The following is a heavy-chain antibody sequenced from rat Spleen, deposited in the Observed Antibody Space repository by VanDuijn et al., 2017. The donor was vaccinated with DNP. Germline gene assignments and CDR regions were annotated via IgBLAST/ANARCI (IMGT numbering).Heavy chain of an antibody. J-gene: IGHJ4*01. V-gene: IGHV5S10*01. CDR1: GFTFSDYN. CDR2: ITYDGSKT. Sequence: EVQLVESGGGLVQSGRSLKVSCAASGFTFSDYNMAWVRQAPKKGLEWVATITYDGSKTHYRDSVKGRFTISRDNAKSTLYLQMDSLRSEDTATYYCITFEGRNAWGQGTSVTVSS. D-gene: IGHD1-11*01. CDR3: ITFEGRNA.